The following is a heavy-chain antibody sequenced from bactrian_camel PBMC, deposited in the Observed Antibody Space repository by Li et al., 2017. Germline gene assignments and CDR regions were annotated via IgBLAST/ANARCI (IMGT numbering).Heavy chain of an antibody. CDR2: IDSGGIT. V-gene: IGHV3S53*01. CDR3: AAEFAEFCKGIVVGPSTRAY. Sequence: HVQLVESGGGSVQAGGSLRLSCAASGRTYIKWCMGWFREVPGKEREGIATIDSGGITAYADSVKGRFTISKDNAKNILYLQMNRLTPEDTAMYTCAAEFAEFCKGIVVGPSTRAYWGQGTQVTVS. J-gene: IGHJ4*01. CDR1: GRTYIKWC. D-gene: IGHD2*01.